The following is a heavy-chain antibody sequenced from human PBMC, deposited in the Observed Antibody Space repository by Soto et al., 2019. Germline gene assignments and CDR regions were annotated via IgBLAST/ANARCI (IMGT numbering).Heavy chain of an antibody. CDR2: IWYDGSNK. CDR1: GFTFSSYG. CDR3: ARDRNRVRSSGYSYYFDY. Sequence: QVQLVESGGGVVQPGRSLRLSCAASGFTFSSYGMHWVRQAPGKGLEWVAVIWYDGSNKYYADSVKGRFTISRDNSKNTLYLQMNSLRAEDTAVYYCARDRNRVRSSGYSYYFDYWGQGTLDTVSS. J-gene: IGHJ4*02. D-gene: IGHD3-22*01. V-gene: IGHV3-33*01.